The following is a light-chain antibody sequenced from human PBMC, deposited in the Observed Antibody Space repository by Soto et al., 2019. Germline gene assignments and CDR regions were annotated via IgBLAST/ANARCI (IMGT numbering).Light chain of an antibody. V-gene: IGLV2-14*01. CDR2: DVS. CDR3: ASYTTRSTDV. Sequence: SVLTQPASLSWSPGQSMPISCTGTSSYVGGYSYVSWYQQQPGKAPKLVISDVSNRPSGVSDRFSGSKSGNTASLTISGLQTEDEADYYCASYTTRSTDVFGTGTKVTVL. CDR1: SSYVGGYSY. J-gene: IGLJ1*01.